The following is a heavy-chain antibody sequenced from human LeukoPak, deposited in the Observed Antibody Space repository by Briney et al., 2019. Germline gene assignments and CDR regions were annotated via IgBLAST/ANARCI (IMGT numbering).Heavy chain of an antibody. CDR2: IIPIFGIA. D-gene: IGHD1-1*01. CDR1: GCTFSSYA. J-gene: IGHJ4*02. V-gene: IGHV1-69*04. CDR3: AADGLEPGFGSVSGSFDY. Sequence: SVNVSCKASGCTFSSYAISWLRQAPAQGLEWMGRIIPIFGIANYAQKFQGRVTITADKSTSTAYMELSSLRSEDTAVYYCAADGLEPGFGSVSGSFDYWGQGTLVTVSS.